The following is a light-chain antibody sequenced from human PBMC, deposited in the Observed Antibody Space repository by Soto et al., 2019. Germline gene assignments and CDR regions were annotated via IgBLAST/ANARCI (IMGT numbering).Light chain of an antibody. CDR3: QQSYSTPPE. Sequence: DIVMTQSPDSLAVSLGERATINCKSSQSVLYSSNNKNYLAWYQQKPGQPPKLLIYWASTRESGVPDRFSGSGSGTDFTLTISSLQAEDVAVYYCQQSYSTPPEFGQGTKVEIK. V-gene: IGKV4-1*01. CDR1: QSVLYSSNNKNY. CDR2: WAS. J-gene: IGKJ1*01.